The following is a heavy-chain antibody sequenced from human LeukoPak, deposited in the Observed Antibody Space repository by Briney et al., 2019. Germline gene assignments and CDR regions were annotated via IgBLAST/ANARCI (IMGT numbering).Heavy chain of an antibody. V-gene: IGHV3-66*01. D-gene: IGHD6-6*01. CDR3: ASEPSGIAARRPFDY. Sequence: GGSLRLSCAASGFTVSSNYMSWVRQAPGKGLEWVSVIYSGGSTYYADSVKGRLTISRDNSKNTLYLQMNSLRAEDTAVYYCASEPSGIAARRPFDYWGQGTLVTVSS. J-gene: IGHJ4*02. CDR2: IYSGGST. CDR1: GFTVSSNY.